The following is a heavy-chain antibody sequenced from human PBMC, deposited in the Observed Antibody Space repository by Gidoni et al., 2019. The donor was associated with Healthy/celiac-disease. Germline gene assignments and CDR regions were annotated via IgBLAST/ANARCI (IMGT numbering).Heavy chain of an antibody. D-gene: IGHD6-13*01. V-gene: IGHV3-30-3*01. Sequence: QVQLVESGGGVVQPGRSLRLSCAASGFTFSSYAMHWVRQAPGKGLEWVAVISYDGSNKYYADSVKGRFTISRDNSKNTLYLQMNSLRAEDTAVYYCARYGGAAAAQSDYWGQGTLVTVSS. CDR1: GFTFSSYA. CDR3: ARYGGAAAAQSDY. J-gene: IGHJ4*02. CDR2: ISYDGSNK.